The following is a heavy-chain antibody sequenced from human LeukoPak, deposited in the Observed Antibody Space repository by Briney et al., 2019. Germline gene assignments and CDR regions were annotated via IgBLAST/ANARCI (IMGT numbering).Heavy chain of an antibody. CDR1: DGSISSGGYY. D-gene: IGHD5-12*01. CDR2: IYYSGST. V-gene: IGHV4-31*03. Sequence: SETLSLTCTVSDGSISSGGYYWSWIRQHPGKGLEWIGYIYYSGSTYYNPSLKSRVTISVDTSKNQFSLKLSSVTAADTAVYYCARRRGRGYDLPSKYYFDYWGQGTLVTVSS. CDR3: ARRRGRGYDLPSKYYFDY. J-gene: IGHJ4*02.